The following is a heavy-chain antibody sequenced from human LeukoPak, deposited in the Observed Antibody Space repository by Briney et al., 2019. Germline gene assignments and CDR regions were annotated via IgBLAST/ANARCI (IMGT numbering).Heavy chain of an antibody. CDR2: INTDGSSA. D-gene: IGHD6-19*01. J-gene: IGHJ5*02. V-gene: IGHV3-74*01. CDR1: GFTFSSYW. CDR3: ARGLGIAVAGNWFDP. Sequence: GGSLRLSCAASGFTFSSYWMHWVRQAPGKGLVWVSRINTDGSSASYADSVKGRFTSSRDNAKNTLYLQMSSLRAEDTAVYYCARGLGIAVAGNWFDPWGQGTLVTVSS.